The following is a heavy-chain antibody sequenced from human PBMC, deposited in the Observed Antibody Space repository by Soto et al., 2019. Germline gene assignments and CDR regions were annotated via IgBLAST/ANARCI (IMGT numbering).Heavy chain of an antibody. CDR3: ARDSSSWTLDY. Sequence: GGSLRLSCAASGFTVSSNYMSWVRQAPGKGLEWVSVIYSGGSTYYADSVKGRFTISRDNSKNTLYLQMNSLRAEDTAVYYCARDSSSWTLDYWGQGTLVTVSS. CDR1: GFTVSSNY. V-gene: IGHV3-53*01. CDR2: IYSGGST. J-gene: IGHJ4*02. D-gene: IGHD6-13*01.